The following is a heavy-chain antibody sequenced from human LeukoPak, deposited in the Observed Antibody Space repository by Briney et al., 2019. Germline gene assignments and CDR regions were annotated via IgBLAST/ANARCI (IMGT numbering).Heavy chain of an antibody. CDR2: INPNIGGT. J-gene: IGHJ3*02. V-gene: IGHV1-2*06. CDR1: GYTFTDYY. CDR3: ARNKLVGATHTYDASDI. Sequence: GASVKVSCKASGYTFTDYYMHWVRQAPGQGLEWMGRINPNIGGTNFAQKFQGRVTMTRDTSISTAYMELSRLRSDDTAVYYCARNKLVGATHTYDASDIWGQGTMVTVSS. D-gene: IGHD1-26*01.